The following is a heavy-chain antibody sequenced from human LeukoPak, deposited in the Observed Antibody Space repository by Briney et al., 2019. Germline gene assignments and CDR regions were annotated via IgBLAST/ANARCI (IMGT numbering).Heavy chain of an antibody. CDR1: GYTFTGYY. CDR2: INPNSGGT. Sequence: ASVKVSCKASGYTFTGYYMHWVRQAPGQGLGWMGWINPNSGGTNYAQKFQGRVTMTRDTSISTAYMELSRLRSDDTAVYYCARGRSTGSYYYYYYMDVWGKGTTVTVSS. J-gene: IGHJ6*03. D-gene: IGHD4-17*01. V-gene: IGHV1-2*02. CDR3: ARGRSTGSYYYYYYMDV.